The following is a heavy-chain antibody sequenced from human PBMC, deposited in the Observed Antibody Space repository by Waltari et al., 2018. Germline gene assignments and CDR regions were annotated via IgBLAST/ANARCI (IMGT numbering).Heavy chain of an antibody. D-gene: IGHD6-19*01. Sequence: QVQLQQSGPGLVKPSQTLSLTCAISGDSVSSNSAAWNWIRQSPSGGLVWLGRNCCKSKWYSEKAGSVKGRITSNADTSKNQFSLQLSSVTPEDTAVYYCTRGMALADTRASDYWGQGTLVTVSS. V-gene: IGHV6-1*01. CDR1: GDSVSSNSAA. CDR3: TRGMALADTRASDY. CDR2: NCCKSKWYS. J-gene: IGHJ4*02.